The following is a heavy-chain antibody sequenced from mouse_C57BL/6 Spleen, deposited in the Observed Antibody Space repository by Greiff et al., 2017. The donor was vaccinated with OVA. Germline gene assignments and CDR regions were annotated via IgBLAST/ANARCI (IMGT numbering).Heavy chain of an antibody. Sequence: EVQLQQSGPELVKPGASVKMPCKASGYTFTDYNMDWVKQSHGKSLEWIGDINPNNGGTIYNQKFKGKATLTVDKSSSTAYMELRSLTSEDTAVYDCARLRAQATGFAYWGQGTLVTVSA. CDR1: GYTFTDYN. D-gene: IGHD3-2*02. V-gene: IGHV1-18*01. CDR2: INPNNGGT. J-gene: IGHJ3*01. CDR3: ARLRAQATGFAY.